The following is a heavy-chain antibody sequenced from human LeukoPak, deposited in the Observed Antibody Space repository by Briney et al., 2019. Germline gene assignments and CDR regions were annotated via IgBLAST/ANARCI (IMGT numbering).Heavy chain of an antibody. CDR1: GFIFRTYR. V-gene: IGHV3-7*01. CDR2: IKEDGSET. D-gene: IGHD5-24*01. J-gene: IGHJ4*02. CDR3: ARETPRRGETRDGYR. Sequence: GGSLRLSCEASGFIFRTYRMNWVRQVPGKGLECLANIKEDGSETYYADSVKGRFTISRDNPKNLLFLQINSLRVEDTAVYYCARETPRRGETRDGYRWGQGTVVTVSS.